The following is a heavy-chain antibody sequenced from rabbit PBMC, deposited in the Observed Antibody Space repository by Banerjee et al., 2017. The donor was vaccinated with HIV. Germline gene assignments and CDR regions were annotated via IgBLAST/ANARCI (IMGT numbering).Heavy chain of an antibody. Sequence: QSLEESGGDLVKPGASLTLTCTASGFSFSGSYWIWWVRQAPGKGLEWIGCIYTANGNTHYASWAKGRFTISNASSTTVTLQMTSLTAADTATYFCARERYGGIGWNFDLWGPGTLVTVS. V-gene: IGHV1S40*01. CDR1: GFSFSGSYW. D-gene: IGHD4-2*01. CDR2: IYTANGNT. J-gene: IGHJ4*01. CDR3: ARERYGGIGWNFDL.